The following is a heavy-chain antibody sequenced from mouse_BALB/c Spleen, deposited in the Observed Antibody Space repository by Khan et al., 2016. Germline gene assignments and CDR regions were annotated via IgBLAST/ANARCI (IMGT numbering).Heavy chain of an antibody. CDR3: AKEEGNYVMNF. CDR2: IWRGGST. J-gene: IGHJ4*01. D-gene: IGHD2-1*01. V-gene: IGHV2-5*01. CDR1: GFLLTSYG. Sequence: QVQLKESGPGLVQPSQRLSINCTVSGFLLTSYGVHWVRQSPGKGLEWLGVIWRGGSTDYNAAFMSRLSITRDNSKSQVFVKMNSLQSYDTAAYYCAKEEGNYVMNFWGQGTSVTVSS.